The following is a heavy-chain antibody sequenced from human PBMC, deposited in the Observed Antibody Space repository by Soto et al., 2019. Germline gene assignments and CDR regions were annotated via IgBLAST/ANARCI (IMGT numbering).Heavy chain of an antibody. CDR2: IYPGDSDT. Sequence: GESLKISCKGSGYNFANYWMAWVRQMPGKGLEWMGIIYPGDSDTRYSPSFQGQVIISADKSTSTAYLQWSSLRAEDTAVYYCAKASTWYPYFDYWGQGTLVTVSS. V-gene: IGHV5-51*01. CDR3: AKASTWYPYFDY. J-gene: IGHJ4*02. CDR1: GYNFANYW. D-gene: IGHD6-13*01.